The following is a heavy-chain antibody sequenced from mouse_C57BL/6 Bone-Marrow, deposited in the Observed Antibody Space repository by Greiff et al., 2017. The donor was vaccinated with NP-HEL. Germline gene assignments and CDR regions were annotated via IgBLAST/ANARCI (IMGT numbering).Heavy chain of an antibody. J-gene: IGHJ4*01. CDR1: GYSITSGYY. D-gene: IGHD2-2*01. V-gene: IGHV3-6*01. Sequence: VQLQQSGPGLVKPSQSLSLSCSVTGYSITSGYYWNWIRQFPGNQLECMGYLNYDGSNNYNPSLKNRISITRDTSKNQYVLKLNSVTTEDTATYYCARRLRHYAMDDWGQGTSVTVSS. CDR2: LNYDGSN. CDR3: ARRLRHYAMDD.